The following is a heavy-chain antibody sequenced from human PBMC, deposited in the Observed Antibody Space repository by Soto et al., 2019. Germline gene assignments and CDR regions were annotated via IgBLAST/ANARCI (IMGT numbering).Heavy chain of an antibody. Sequence: QVQLVESGGGVVQPGTSLRLSCAASRLTFSAHDMHWVRQAPGKGLEWVALIWSDGSRGFYADSVKGRFTISRDNFKNTLYMQMNSLGAEEKAVYYCAGEPKGGAYDMDVWGQGTTVTVSS. D-gene: IGHD3-16*01. CDR2: IWSDGSRG. V-gene: IGHV3-33*01. J-gene: IGHJ6*02. CDR3: AGEPKGGAYDMDV. CDR1: RLTFSAHD.